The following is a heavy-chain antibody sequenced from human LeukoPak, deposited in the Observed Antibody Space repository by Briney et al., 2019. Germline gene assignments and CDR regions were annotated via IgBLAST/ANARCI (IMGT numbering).Heavy chain of an antibody. J-gene: IGHJ4*02. Sequence: PSETLSLTCAVYGGSFSGYYWSWIRQPPGKGLEWIGEINHSGSTNYNPPLKSRVTISVDTSKNQFSLKLSSVTAADTAVYYCARVRKAAAGRGGFDYWGQGTLVTVSS. D-gene: IGHD6-13*01. CDR3: ARVRKAAAGRGGFDY. V-gene: IGHV4-34*01. CDR2: INHSGST. CDR1: GGSFSGYY.